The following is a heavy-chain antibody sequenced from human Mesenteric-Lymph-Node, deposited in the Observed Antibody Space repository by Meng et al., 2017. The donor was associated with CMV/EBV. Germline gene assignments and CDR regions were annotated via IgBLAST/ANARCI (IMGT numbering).Heavy chain of an antibody. V-gene: IGHV1-18*01. D-gene: IGHD3-3*01. CDR3: ARGSRPTTGYYDFWSGYFRFDP. CDR2: ISAYNGNT. Sequence: ASVKVSCKASGYTFTSYGISWVRQAPGQGLEWMGWISAYNGNTNYAQKLQGRVTITRNTSISTAYMELSSLRSEDTAVYYCARGSRPTTGYYDFWSGYFRFDPWGQGTLVTVSS. CDR1: GYTFTSYG. J-gene: IGHJ5*02.